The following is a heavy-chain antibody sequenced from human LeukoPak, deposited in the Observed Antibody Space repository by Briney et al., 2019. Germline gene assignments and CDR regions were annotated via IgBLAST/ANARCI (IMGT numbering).Heavy chain of an antibody. Sequence: ASVKVSCKASGGTFSSYAISWVRQAPGQGLEWMGWISAYNGNTNYAQKLQGRVTMTTDTSTSTAYMELRSLRSDDTAVYYCARGLSYYGSGSYFTDNWFDPWGQGTLVTVSS. J-gene: IGHJ5*02. CDR2: ISAYNGNT. CDR3: ARGLSYYGSGSYFTDNWFDP. CDR1: GGTFSSYA. D-gene: IGHD3-10*01. V-gene: IGHV1-18*01.